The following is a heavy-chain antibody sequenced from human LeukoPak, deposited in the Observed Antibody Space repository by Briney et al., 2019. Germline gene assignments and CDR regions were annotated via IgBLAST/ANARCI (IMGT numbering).Heavy chain of an antibody. J-gene: IGHJ4*02. D-gene: IGHD1-20*01. V-gene: IGHV1-18*01. Sequence: ASVKVSCKASGYSFIAYGISWVRQAPGQGLEWMAWINTYNGNAHYAEKFQGRVSLTTDTSTYTSYMELRSLRSDDTAVYYCARGNWFVDYWGQGTLVTVSS. CDR3: ARGNWFVDY. CDR2: INTYNGNA. CDR1: GYSFIAYG.